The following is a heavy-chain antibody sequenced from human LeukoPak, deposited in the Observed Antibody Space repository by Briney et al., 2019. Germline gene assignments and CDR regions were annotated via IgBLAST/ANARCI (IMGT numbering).Heavy chain of an antibody. D-gene: IGHD2-2*01. CDR2: ITESGGGT. V-gene: IGHV3-23*01. Sequence: HPGGSLRLSCAASGFTFSSCPMTWVRQAPGKGLEWVSSITESGGGTFYADSVKGRFTISKDNAKNSLYLQMNSLRAEDTAVYYCARDQLPRLRVRPYYYYMDVWGKGTTVTVSS. CDR1: GFTFSSCP. CDR3: ARDQLPRLRVRPYYYYMDV. J-gene: IGHJ6*03.